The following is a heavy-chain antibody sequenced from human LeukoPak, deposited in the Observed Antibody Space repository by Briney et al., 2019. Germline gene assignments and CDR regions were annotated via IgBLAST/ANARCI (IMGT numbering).Heavy chain of an antibody. CDR3: AELGITMIGGV. Sequence: GGSLRLSCAASGFTFSSYGMSWVRQAPGKGLEWVAVISYDGSNKYYADSVKGRFTISRDNSKNTLYLQMNSLRAEDTAVYYCAELGITMIGGVWGKGTTVTISS. CDR2: ISYDGSNK. D-gene: IGHD3-10*02. CDR1: GFTFSSYG. J-gene: IGHJ6*04. V-gene: IGHV3-30*18.